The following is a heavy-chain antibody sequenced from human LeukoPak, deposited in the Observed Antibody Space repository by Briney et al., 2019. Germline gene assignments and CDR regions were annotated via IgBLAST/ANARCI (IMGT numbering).Heavy chain of an antibody. Sequence: GGSLRLSCAAAGFDFNTYAMTWVRQAPGKGLEWVSSITNSGTSTYYADSVKGRFTISRDNSKNMLYLQTNSLRGDDMAIYYCAKELTRTAPIPQSGSDPWGQGTLVIVSS. CDR1: GFDFNTYA. J-gene: IGHJ5*02. CDR3: AKELTRTAPIPQSGSDP. CDR2: ITNSGTST. V-gene: IGHV3-23*01. D-gene: IGHD2-2*01.